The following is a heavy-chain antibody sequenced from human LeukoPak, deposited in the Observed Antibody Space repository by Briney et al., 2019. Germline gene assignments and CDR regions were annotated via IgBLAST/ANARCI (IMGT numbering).Heavy chain of an antibody. CDR1: GYTFTGYY. Sequence: ASVKVSCKASGYTFTGYYMHWVRQAPGQGLEWMGWINPNSGGTNYAQKFQGRVTMTRDTSISTAYMELSRLRSDDTAVYYCARGPSYYYDSSGYFFDYWGQGTLVTVYS. D-gene: IGHD3-22*01. J-gene: IGHJ4*02. CDR2: INPNSGGT. CDR3: ARGPSYYYDSSGYFFDY. V-gene: IGHV1-2*02.